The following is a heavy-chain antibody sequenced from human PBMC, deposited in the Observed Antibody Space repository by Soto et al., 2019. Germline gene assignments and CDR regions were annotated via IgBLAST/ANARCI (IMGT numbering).Heavy chain of an antibody. V-gene: IGHV4-39*07. CDR1: GCSISSSSYY. CDR2: IYYSGST. J-gene: IGHJ4*02. CDR3: ARVNYDILTGYRNRIGGYFDY. D-gene: IGHD3-9*01. Sequence: SETLSLTCTVSGCSISSSSYYWGWIRQPPGKGLEWIGSIYYSGSTYYNPSLKSRVTISVDTSKNQFSLKLSSVTAADTAVYYCARVNYDILTGYRNRIGGYFDYWGQGTLVTVSS.